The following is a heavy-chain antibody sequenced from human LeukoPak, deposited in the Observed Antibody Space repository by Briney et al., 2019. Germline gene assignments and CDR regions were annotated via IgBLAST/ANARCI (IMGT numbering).Heavy chain of an antibody. V-gene: IGHV4-4*07. D-gene: IGHD6-13*01. J-gene: IGHJ5*02. CDR2: VYTTGTT. Sequence: PSETLSLTCTVSGGSISNYYWTWIRQPAGKGLEWIGRVYTTGTTNYNPSLKSRVTMSVDTSENQFSLKLSSVTAADTAVYYCLGSSWYSLGWFDPWGQGTLVTVSS. CDR3: LGSSWYSLGWFDP. CDR1: GGSISNYY.